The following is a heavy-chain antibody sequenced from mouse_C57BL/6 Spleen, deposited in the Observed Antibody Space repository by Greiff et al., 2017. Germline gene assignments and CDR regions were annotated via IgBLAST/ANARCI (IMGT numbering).Heavy chain of an antibody. V-gene: IGHV1-19*01. D-gene: IGHD1-1*01. CDR2: INPYNGGT. Sequence: EVQLQQSGPVLVKPGASVQMSCKASGYTFTDYYMNWVKQSHGKSLEWIGVINPYNGGTSYNQKFKGKATLTVDKSSSTAYMQLSSLTSEDSAVYYCARLDYYGSSYAWFAYWGQGTLVTVSA. J-gene: IGHJ3*01. CDR3: ARLDYYGSSYAWFAY. CDR1: GYTFTDYY.